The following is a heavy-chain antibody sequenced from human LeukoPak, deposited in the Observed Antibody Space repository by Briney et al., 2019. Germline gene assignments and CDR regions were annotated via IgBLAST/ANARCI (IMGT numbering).Heavy chain of an antibody. CDR1: GGSISSYY. V-gene: IGHV4-59*01. CDR3: ALEDSSGYGGTRG. D-gene: IGHD3-22*01. CDR2: IYYSGST. Sequence: SETLSLTCTVSGGSISSYYWSWIRQPPGKGLEWIGYIYYSGSTNYNPSLKSRVTISVDTSKNQFSLKLSSVTAADTAVYYCALEDSSGYGGTRGWGQGTLVTVSS. J-gene: IGHJ4*02.